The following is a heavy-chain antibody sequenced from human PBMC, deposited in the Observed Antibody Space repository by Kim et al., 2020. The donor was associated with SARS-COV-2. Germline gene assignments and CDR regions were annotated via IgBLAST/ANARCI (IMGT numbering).Heavy chain of an antibody. D-gene: IGHD6-6*01. CDR1: GGSISNYY. CDR2: VYYTGST. J-gene: IGHJ2*01. CDR3: ARVDGPVPREIDWYFDL. Sequence: SETLSLTCTVSGGSISNYYWSWIRQPPGKGLEWIGYVYYTGSTKYNPSLKSRLTMSIDTSKNHFSLKLNSVTAADTAVYYCARVDGPVPREIDWYFDLWGRGTLVTVSS. V-gene: IGHV4-59*13.